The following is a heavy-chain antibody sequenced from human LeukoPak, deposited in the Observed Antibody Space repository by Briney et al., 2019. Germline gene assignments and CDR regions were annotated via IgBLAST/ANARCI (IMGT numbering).Heavy chain of an antibody. CDR1: GGSISSYY. CDR2: SYYSGTT. J-gene: IGHJ4*02. Sequence: SETLSLTCTVSGGSISSYYWSWIRQPPGKGLEWIGYSYYSGTTTPHPSLKSRVTISVDTSKNQFSLGLTSVTAADTAVYYCARHGGSGSFDYWGQGTLVTVSS. V-gene: IGHV4-59*08. D-gene: IGHD3-3*01. CDR3: ARHGGSGSFDY.